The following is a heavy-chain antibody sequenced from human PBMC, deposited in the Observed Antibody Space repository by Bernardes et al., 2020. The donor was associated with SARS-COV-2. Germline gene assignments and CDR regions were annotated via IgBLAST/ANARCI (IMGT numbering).Heavy chain of an antibody. CDR2: INPSSGVT. CDR3: ARGPISSIDY. J-gene: IGHJ4*02. D-gene: IGHD3-10*01. V-gene: IGHV1-2*02. CDR1: GYTFTHYY. Sequence: ASVKVSCKASGYTFTHYYIHWVRQAPGQGFEWMGWINPSSGVTNYAQKFQGGVTMTRDTSISTAYMELSSLRADDTAVFYWARGPISSIDYWGQGSLVTVSS.